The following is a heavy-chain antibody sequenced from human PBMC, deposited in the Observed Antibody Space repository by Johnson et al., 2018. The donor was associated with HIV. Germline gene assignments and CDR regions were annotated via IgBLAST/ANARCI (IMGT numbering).Heavy chain of an antibody. Sequence: MLLVESGGGLVQPGGSLRLSCAVSGFTFRSYWMTWVRQAPGKGLEWVTNIKQDGSEKYYVDSVKGRFTISRDNAKNSLYLQLNSLRAEDTAVYYCAREIMFRGAFEIWGQGTMVTVSS. CDR2: IKQDGSEK. J-gene: IGHJ3*02. D-gene: IGHD3-10*02. CDR3: AREIMFRGAFEI. V-gene: IGHV3-7*01. CDR1: GFTFRSYW.